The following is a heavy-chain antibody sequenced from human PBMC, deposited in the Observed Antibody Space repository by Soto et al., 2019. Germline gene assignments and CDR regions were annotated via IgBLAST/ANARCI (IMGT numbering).Heavy chain of an antibody. Sequence: PGGSLRLSCAASGFTFSSYAMHWVRQAPGKGLEWVAVISYDGSNKYYADSVKGRFTISRDNSKNTLYLQMNSLRAEDTAVYYCAGAYGDYRYWYFDLWGRGTLVTVS. CDR2: ISYDGSNK. J-gene: IGHJ2*01. CDR3: AGAYGDYRYWYFDL. CDR1: GFTFSSYA. D-gene: IGHD4-17*01. V-gene: IGHV3-30-3*01.